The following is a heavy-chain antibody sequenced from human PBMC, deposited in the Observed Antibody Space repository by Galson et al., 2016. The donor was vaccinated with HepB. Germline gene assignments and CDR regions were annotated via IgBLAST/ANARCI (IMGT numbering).Heavy chain of an antibody. D-gene: IGHD5-24*01. J-gene: IGHJ4*02. Sequence: SLRLSCAGSGFTFDDYAMHWVRQAPGKGLEWVSGISWNSGPKDNADSVKGRFAISRDNAKSSLYLQMNSLRAEDTALYYCAKVGDGYNAYYFDYWGPGTLVTVSS. CDR3: AKVGDGYNAYYFDY. CDR1: GFTFDDYA. CDR2: ISWNSGPK. V-gene: IGHV3-9*01.